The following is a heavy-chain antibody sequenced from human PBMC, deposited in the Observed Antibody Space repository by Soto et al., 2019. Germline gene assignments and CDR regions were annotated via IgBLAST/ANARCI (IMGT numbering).Heavy chain of an antibody. V-gene: IGHV1-69*01. CDR3: ARGRNYYDFWGGYYTRNYYYYGMDV. D-gene: IGHD3-3*01. J-gene: IGHJ6*02. CDR2: IIPIFGTA. Sequence: QVQLVQSGAEVRKPGSSVKVSCKASGGTFSRHAISWVRQAPGQGLEWMGGIIPIFGTANHAQKFQGRVTMIADESKSTVYMELSSLRSEDTAMYYCARGRNYYDFWGGYYTRNYYYYGMDVWGQGTTVTVSS. CDR1: GGTFSRHA.